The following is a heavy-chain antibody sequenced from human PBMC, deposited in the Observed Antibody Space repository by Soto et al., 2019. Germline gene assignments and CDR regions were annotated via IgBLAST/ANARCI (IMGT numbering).Heavy chain of an antibody. CDR2: ISGSGGST. D-gene: IGHD3-10*01. CDR1: GFTFSSYA. J-gene: IGHJ4*02. V-gene: IGHV3-23*01. CDR3: AKDWSWVRGVTHFDY. Sequence: GGSLRLSCAASGFTFSSYAMSWVRQAPGKGLEWVSAISGSGGSTYYADSVKGRFTISRDNSKNTLYLQMNSLRAEDTAVYYCAKDWSWVRGVTHFDYWGQGTLVTVSS.